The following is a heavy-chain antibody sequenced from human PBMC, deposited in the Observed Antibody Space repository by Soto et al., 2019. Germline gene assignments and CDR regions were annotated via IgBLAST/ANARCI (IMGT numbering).Heavy chain of an antibody. D-gene: IGHD2-2*01. CDR3: ARGSASSRPYYFDF. CDR2: TTNSGWDT. CDR1: GFTFGSFA. J-gene: IGHJ4*02. Sequence: EVQLLESGGGLVQPGGSLRLSCAASGFTFGSFAMSWVRQSPGKGLEWVSATTNSGWDTYHADSVKGRFTISRDNNEKTLYMQMNSLKVDDTAIYYCARGSASSRPYYFDFWGQGTLVTVSS. V-gene: IGHV3-23*01.